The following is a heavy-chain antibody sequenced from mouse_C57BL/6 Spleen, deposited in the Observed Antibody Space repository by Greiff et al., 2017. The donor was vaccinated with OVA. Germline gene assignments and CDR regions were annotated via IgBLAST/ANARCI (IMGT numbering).Heavy chain of an antibody. D-gene: IGHD1-1*01. CDR2: IWSGGST. J-gene: IGHJ1*03. V-gene: IGHV2-2*01. Sequence: QVQLQQSGPGLVQPSQRLSITCTVSGFSLTSYGVHWVRQSPGKGLEWLGVIWSGGSTDYNAAFISRLSISKDNSKSQVFFKMNSLQADDTAIYYCARNFRYYYGSYWYFDVWGTGTTVTVSS. CDR1: GFSLTSYG. CDR3: ARNFRYYYGSYWYFDV.